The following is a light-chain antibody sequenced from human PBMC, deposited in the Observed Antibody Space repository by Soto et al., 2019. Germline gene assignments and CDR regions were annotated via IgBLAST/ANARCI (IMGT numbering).Light chain of an antibody. Sequence: QSALTQPASVSGSPGKPTTTSAPETRRVVGSYNLVSWYQQHPGKAPKLMIYEGSKRPSGVSNRFSGSKSGNTASLTISGLQAEDEADYYCCSYAGSSTVVFGGGTKLTVL. CDR3: CSYAGSSTVV. CDR1: RRVVGSYNL. CDR2: EGS. V-gene: IGLV2-23*01. J-gene: IGLJ2*01.